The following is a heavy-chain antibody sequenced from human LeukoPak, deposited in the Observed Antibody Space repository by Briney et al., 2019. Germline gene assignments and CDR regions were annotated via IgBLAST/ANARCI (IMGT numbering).Heavy chain of an antibody. J-gene: IGHJ3*02. CDR3: ARARITLVRRVINDAFDI. CDR2: INWNGGST. D-gene: IGHD3-10*01. Sequence: GGSLRLSCAASGFTFSTYSMNWVRQAPGKGLEWVSGINWNGGSTGYTDSVKGRFTISRDNAKNSLYLQMNSLRAEDTALYYCARARITLVRRVINDAFDIWGQGTMVTVSS. CDR1: GFTFSTYS. V-gene: IGHV3-20*04.